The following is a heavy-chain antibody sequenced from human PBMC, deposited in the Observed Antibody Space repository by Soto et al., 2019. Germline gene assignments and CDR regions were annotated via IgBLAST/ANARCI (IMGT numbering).Heavy chain of an antibody. Sequence: EVQLVESGGGLVQPGGSLRLSCAASGFTFSSYEMNWVRQAPGKGLEWVSAISGSGGSTYYADSVKGRFTISRDNSKNTLYLQMNSLRAEDTAVYYCAKGWGGDYDSSGLGWGQGTLVTVSS. CDR1: GFTFSSYE. D-gene: IGHD3-22*01. J-gene: IGHJ4*02. CDR2: ISGSGGST. V-gene: IGHV3-23*04. CDR3: AKGWGGDYDSSGLG.